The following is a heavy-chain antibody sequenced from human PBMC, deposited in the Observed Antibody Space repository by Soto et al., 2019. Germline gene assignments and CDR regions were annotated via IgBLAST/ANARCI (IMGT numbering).Heavy chain of an antibody. V-gene: IGHV3-30-3*01. J-gene: IGHJ4*01. CDR2: ISYDGSNK. D-gene: IGHD5-18*01. CDR1: GFTFSSYA. Sequence: PGWSLRLSCAASGFTFSSYAMHWVRQAPGKGLEWVAVISYDGSNKYYADSVKGRFTISRDNSKNTLYLQMNSLRAEDTAVYYCARHVDTPMGFDYWGHGTLATVSS. CDR3: ARHVDTPMGFDY.